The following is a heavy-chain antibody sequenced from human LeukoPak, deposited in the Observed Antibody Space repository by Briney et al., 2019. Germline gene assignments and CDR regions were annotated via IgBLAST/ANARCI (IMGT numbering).Heavy chain of an antibody. Sequence: PGGSLRLSCEASGFTFGSYAMYWVRQAPGKGLEWVAGIFGSGGSPHYADFVKGRFTISRDNSKNTVYLQINSLRAEDTAVYYCGKTTAGYSSGQKPAWPVDYWGQGTLVTVSS. CDR3: GKTTAGYSSGQKPAWPVDY. V-gene: IGHV3-23*01. CDR2: IFGSGGSP. D-gene: IGHD5-18*01. J-gene: IGHJ4*02. CDR1: GFTFGSYA.